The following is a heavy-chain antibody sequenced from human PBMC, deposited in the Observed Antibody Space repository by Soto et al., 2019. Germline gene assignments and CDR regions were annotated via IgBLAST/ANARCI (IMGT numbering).Heavy chain of an antibody. CDR3: ARDPRNQDIVLMVYATGGYYYYGMDV. D-gene: IGHD2-8*01. CDR1: GDSFTSYS. CDR2: INAGNGNT. J-gene: IGHJ6*02. V-gene: IGHV1-3*01. Sequence: APLKLTSAACGDSFTSYSMHWVRQSPGQRLEWMGWINAGNGNTKYSQKFQGRVTITRDTSASTAYMELSSLRSEDTAVYYCARDPRNQDIVLMVYATGGYYYYGMDVWGQGTTVTVSS.